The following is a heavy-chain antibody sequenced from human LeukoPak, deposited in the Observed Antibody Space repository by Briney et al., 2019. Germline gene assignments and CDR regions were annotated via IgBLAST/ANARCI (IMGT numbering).Heavy chain of an antibody. V-gene: IGHV3-49*04. Sequence: GGSLRLSCAASGFTFSSYAMSWVRQAPGKGLEWVGFIRSKAYGGTTEYAASVKGRFTISRDDSKSIAYLQMNSLKTEDTAVYYCTTTGVGELAYWGQGTLVTVSS. CDR1: GFTFSSYA. J-gene: IGHJ4*02. D-gene: IGHD3-10*01. CDR3: TTTGVGELAY. CDR2: IRSKAYGGTT.